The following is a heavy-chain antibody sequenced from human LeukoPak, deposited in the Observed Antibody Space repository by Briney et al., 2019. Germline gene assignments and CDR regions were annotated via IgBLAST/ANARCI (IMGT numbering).Heavy chain of an antibody. CDR2: ISGSGGST. V-gene: IGHV3-23*01. CDR1: GFIFSSYA. J-gene: IGHJ4*02. CDR3: AKGNYDFWSGYPGLSYFDY. D-gene: IGHD3-3*01. Sequence: GGSLRLSCAASGFIFSSYAMSWVRQAPGKGLEWVSAISGSGGSTYYADSVKGRFTISRDNSKNTLYLQMNSLRAEDTAVYYCAKGNYDFWSGYPGLSYFDYWGQGTLVTVSS.